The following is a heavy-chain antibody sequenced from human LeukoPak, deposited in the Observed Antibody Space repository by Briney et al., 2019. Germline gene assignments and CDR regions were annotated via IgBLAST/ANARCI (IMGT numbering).Heavy chain of an antibody. CDR3: ARAGWIITSGIDY. Sequence: SETLSLTCGVSGYSISRGYYWAWIRQPPGKGLEWIGTIYHIGSTYYTPSLGSRVTISVDTSKNEFSPNLKSVTAADTAVYYCARAGWIITSGIDYWGQGALVTVSS. J-gene: IGHJ4*02. V-gene: IGHV4-38-2*01. D-gene: IGHD3-10*01. CDR1: GYSISRGYY. CDR2: IYHIGST.